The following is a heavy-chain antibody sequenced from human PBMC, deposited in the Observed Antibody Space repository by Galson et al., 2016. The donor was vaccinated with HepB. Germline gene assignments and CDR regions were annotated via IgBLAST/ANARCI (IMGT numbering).Heavy chain of an antibody. V-gene: IGHV1-18*01. CDR3: ARNSSSFPFADY. Sequence: SVKVSCKASGYTFPNYGIGWVRQAPGQGLEWMGRISAYDGNTNYAQKLQGRVTMTTDTSTTTAYMELSSQRSDDTAVYYCARNSSSFPFADYWGQGTLVTVSS. CDR2: ISAYDGNT. J-gene: IGHJ4*02. D-gene: IGHD6-6*01. CDR1: GYTFPNYG.